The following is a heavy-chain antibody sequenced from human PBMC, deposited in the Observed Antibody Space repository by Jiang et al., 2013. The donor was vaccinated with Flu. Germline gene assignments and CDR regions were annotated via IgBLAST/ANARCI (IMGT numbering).Heavy chain of an antibody. V-gene: IGHV4-59*13. CDR3: ARAASSWFGMDV. J-gene: IGHJ6*02. CDR2: IYYSGST. Sequence: GSGLVKPSETLSLTCTVSGGSISSYYWSWIRQPPGKGLEWIGYIYYSGSTNYNPSLKSRVTISVDTSKNQFSLKLSSVTAADTAVYYCARAASSWFGMDVWGQGTTVTVSS. D-gene: IGHD6-13*01. CDR1: GGSISSYY.